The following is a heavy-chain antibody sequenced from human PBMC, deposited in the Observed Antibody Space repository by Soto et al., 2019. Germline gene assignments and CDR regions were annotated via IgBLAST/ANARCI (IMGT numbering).Heavy chain of an antibody. J-gene: IGHJ5*02. CDR3: AMSLWFGNTPNWFDP. CDR2: IYHSGHT. CDR1: GDSLSSRGYY. D-gene: IGHD3-10*01. V-gene: IGHV4-39*01. Sequence: PSETLSLTCTVSGDSLSSRGYYWTWVRQHPGKGLEWIGYIYHSGHTYYNPSLKSRVTISVDTSKNQFSLKLSSVTAADTAVYYCAMSLWFGNTPNWFDPWGQGTLVTVSS.